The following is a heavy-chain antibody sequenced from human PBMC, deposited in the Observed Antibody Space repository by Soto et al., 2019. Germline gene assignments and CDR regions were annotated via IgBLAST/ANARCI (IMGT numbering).Heavy chain of an antibody. D-gene: IGHD5-12*01. V-gene: IGHV4-31*03. CDR2: IYYSGST. Sequence: SETLSLTCTVSGGSINSGGYYWSWIRQHPGKGLEWIGYIYYSGSTYYNPSLRSRVTISVDTSKNQFSLKLSSVTAADTAVYYCARQGGYGIYWGQGTLVTVSS. CDR1: GGSINSGGYY. J-gene: IGHJ4*02. CDR3: ARQGGYGIY.